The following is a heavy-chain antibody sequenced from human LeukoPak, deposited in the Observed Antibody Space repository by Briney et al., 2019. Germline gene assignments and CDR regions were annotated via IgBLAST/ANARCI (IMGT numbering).Heavy chain of an antibody. CDR2: INHSGST. CDR1: GGSFSGYY. J-gene: IGHJ4*02. CDR3: ARAINIAAPGLGY. Sequence: PSETLSLTCAVYGGSFSGYYWSWIRQPPGKGLEWIGEINHSGSTNYNPSLKSRVTISVDTSKNQFSLKLSSVTAADTAVYYCARAINIAAPGLGYWGQGTLVTVSS. D-gene: IGHD6-13*01. V-gene: IGHV4-34*01.